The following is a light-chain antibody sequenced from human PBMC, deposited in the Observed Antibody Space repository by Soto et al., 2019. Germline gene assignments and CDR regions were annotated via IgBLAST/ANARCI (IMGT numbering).Light chain of an antibody. CDR3: SSYAGSNNSV. Sequence: QSVLTQPPSASGSPGQSVTISCTGTSSDVGGYNYVSWFQQHPGKAPKLMIYEVNKRPSGVPDRFSGSKSGNTASLTVSGLQADDEADYYWSSYAGSNNSVFGSGTKVTVL. J-gene: IGLJ1*01. CDR1: SSDVGGYNY. CDR2: EVN. V-gene: IGLV2-8*01.